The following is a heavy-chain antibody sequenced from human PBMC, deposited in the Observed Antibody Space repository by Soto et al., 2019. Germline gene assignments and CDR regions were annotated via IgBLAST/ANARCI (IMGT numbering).Heavy chain of an antibody. CDR2: ISAYNSNT. CDR1: GYTFTNYG. D-gene: IGHD3-10*01. V-gene: IGHV1-18*01. Sequence: ASVKVSCKASGYTFTNYGITWVRQANGQGLEWMGWISAYNSNTNYAQKLQGRVTMTTDTSTSTAYMELRSLRSEDTAVYYCARCITLVRGVRSYGMDVWGQGTTVTVSS. CDR3: ARCITLVRGVRSYGMDV. J-gene: IGHJ6*02.